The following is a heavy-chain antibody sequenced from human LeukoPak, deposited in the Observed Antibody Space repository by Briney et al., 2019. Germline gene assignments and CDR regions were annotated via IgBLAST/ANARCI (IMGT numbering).Heavy chain of an antibody. D-gene: IGHD6-13*01. V-gene: IGHV3-48*03. CDR2: ISRSGTTI. Sequence: GGSLRLSCAASGFTFSSYEMNWVRQAPGRGLEWVSFISRSGTTIYYADSVKGRFTISRDNSKNTLYLQMGSLRAEDMAVYYCARADSSSWYYFDYWGQGTLVTVSS. J-gene: IGHJ4*02. CDR3: ARADSSSWYYFDY. CDR1: GFTFSSYE.